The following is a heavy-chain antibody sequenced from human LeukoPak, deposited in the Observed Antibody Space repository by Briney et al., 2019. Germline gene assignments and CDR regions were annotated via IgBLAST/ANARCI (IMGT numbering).Heavy chain of an antibody. CDR3: ARVIAAAVWD. V-gene: IGHV4-61*02. Sequence: PSQTLSLTCTVSGGSISSGSYYWSWLRQPAGKGLEWIGRIYTSGSTNYNPSLKSRVTISVDTSKNQFSLKLSSVTAADTAVYYCARVIAAAVWDWGQGTLATVSS. CDR1: GGSISSGSYY. CDR2: IYTSGST. D-gene: IGHD6-13*01. J-gene: IGHJ4*02.